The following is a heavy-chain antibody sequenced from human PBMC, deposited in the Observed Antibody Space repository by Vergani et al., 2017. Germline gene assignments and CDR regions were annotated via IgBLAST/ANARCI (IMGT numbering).Heavy chain of an antibody. J-gene: IGHJ5*02. V-gene: IGHV1-46*01. Sequence: QVQLVQSGAEVKKPGASVKVSCKASGYTFTSYYMHWVRQAPGQGLEWMGIINPSGGSTSYSQKFQGRVTMTRDTSTSTVYMELSSLRSEDTAVYYCARDSRYCSSTSCVVGRDWFDPWGQGTLVTVSS. CDR2: INPSGGST. CDR3: ARDSRYCSSTSCVVGRDWFDP. CDR1: GYTFTSYY. D-gene: IGHD2-2*01.